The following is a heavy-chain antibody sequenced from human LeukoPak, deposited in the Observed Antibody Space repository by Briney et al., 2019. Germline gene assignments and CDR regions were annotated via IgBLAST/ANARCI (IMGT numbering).Heavy chain of an antibody. CDR1: GGTFSSYA. D-gene: IGHD6-25*01. Sequence: ASVKVSCKASGGTFSSYAISWVRQAPGQGLEWMGWISAYNGNTNYAQKLQGRVTMTTDTSTSTAYMELRSLRSDDTAVYYCARVVRRSAATDYFDYWGQGTLVTVSS. CDR3: ARVVRRSAATDYFDY. V-gene: IGHV1-18*01. J-gene: IGHJ4*02. CDR2: ISAYNGNT.